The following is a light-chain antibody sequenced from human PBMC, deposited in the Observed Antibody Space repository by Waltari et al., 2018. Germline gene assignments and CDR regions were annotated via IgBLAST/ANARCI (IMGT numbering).Light chain of an antibody. J-gene: IGKJ4*01. CDR3: QHRANWPLT. CDR1: QNVRDA. Sequence: EIVLTQSPAILSLSAGERATLSCRASQNVRDALTWYHQRPGQAPRLRIYDSSTRATGTPARFSGSGFGTDFTLTSSSLEPEDFGVYYCQHRANWPLTFGGGTILEI. CDR2: DSS. V-gene: IGKV3-11*01.